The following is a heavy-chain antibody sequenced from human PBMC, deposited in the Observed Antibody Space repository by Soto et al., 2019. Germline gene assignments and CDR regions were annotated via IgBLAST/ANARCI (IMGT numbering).Heavy chain of an antibody. CDR2: ISFDGTT. Sequence: QPQLQESGPGLVKPSETLSLNCTVSGVSINNNNYYWAWIRQPPVKGLAWIASISFDGTTYYNPSLKSRATISGDPSKNRFSLTLSSVTAADTAVYYCAKVVVAATRHTDFDSWGQGTLVTVSS. D-gene: IGHD2-15*01. CDR1: GVSINNNNYY. V-gene: IGHV4-39*02. J-gene: IGHJ4*02. CDR3: AKVVVAATRHTDFDS.